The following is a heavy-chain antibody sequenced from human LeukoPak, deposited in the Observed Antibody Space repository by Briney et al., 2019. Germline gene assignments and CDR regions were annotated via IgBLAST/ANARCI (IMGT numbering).Heavy chain of an antibody. Sequence: PGGSLRLSCAASGFTFSDYTINWVRQPPGKGLEWIGEIYHSGSTNYNPSLKSRVTISVDKSKNQFSLKLSSVTAADTAVYYCARALTEAVAGTRYYYGMDVWGQGTTVTVSS. D-gene: IGHD6-19*01. CDR1: GFTFSDYTI. V-gene: IGHV4-4*02. CDR3: ARALTEAVAGTRYYYGMDV. CDR2: IYHSGST. J-gene: IGHJ6*02.